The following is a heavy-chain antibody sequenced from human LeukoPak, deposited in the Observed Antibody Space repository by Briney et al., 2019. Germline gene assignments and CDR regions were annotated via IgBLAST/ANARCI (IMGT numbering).Heavy chain of an antibody. CDR1: GDSISSSCDY. CDR2: IYCSGST. Sequence: PSETLSLTCTVSGDSISSSCDYWGWIRQPPGKGLEWIGSIYCSGSTWYNPSLKSRVTISVDTSKNQFSLKLSSVTAADTAVYYCARRLGMDVWGQGTTVTVSS. J-gene: IGHJ6*02. D-gene: IGHD4-11*01. V-gene: IGHV4-39*07. CDR3: ARRLGMDV.